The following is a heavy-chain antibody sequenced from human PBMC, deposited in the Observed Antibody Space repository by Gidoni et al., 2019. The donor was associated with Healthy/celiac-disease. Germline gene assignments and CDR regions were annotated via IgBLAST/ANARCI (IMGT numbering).Heavy chain of an antibody. CDR2: ISGSGGST. D-gene: IGHD5-18*01. CDR3: AKDKDGYSYGENWFDP. J-gene: IGHJ5*02. CDR1: GFTFSSYA. Sequence: EVQLLESGGGLVQPGGSLRLSCAASGFTFSSYAMGWVRQAPGKGLEWVSAISGSGGSTYYADSVKGRFTISRDNSKNTLYLQMNSLRAEDTAVYYCAKDKDGYSYGENWFDPWGQGTLVTVSS. V-gene: IGHV3-23*01.